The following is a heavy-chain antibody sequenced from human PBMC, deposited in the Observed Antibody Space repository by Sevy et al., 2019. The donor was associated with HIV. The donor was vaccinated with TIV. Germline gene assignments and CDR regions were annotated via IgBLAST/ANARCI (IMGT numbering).Heavy chain of an antibody. CDR1: GFTFSSYS. Sequence: GGSLRLSCAASGFTFSSYSMNWVRQAPGKGLEWVSSISSSSSYIYYADSVKGRFTISRDNAKNSLYLQMNSLRAEDTAVYYWARDLDYGDPYGMDVWGQGTTVTVSS. D-gene: IGHD4-17*01. CDR3: ARDLDYGDPYGMDV. CDR2: ISSSSSYI. V-gene: IGHV3-21*01. J-gene: IGHJ6*02.